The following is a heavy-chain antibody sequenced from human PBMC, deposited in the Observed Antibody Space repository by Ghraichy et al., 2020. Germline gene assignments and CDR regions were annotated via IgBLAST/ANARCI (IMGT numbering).Heavy chain of an antibody. V-gene: IGHV3-23*01. Sequence: GESLNISCAASGFTFSSYAMSWVRQAPGEVLEWVSTISGSGGSTYYADSVKGRFTISRDNSKNTLYVQMNSLRAEDTAVYYCALRYFDWLSFDYWGQGTLVTVSS. D-gene: IGHD3-9*01. CDR2: ISGSGGST. CDR3: ALRYFDWLSFDY. J-gene: IGHJ4*02. CDR1: GFTFSSYA.